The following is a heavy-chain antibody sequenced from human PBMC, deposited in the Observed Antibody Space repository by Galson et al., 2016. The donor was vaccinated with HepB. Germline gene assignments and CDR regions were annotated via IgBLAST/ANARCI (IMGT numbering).Heavy chain of an antibody. Sequence: QSGAEVTKPGESLRISCEASGSTFTTYWITWVRQMPGRGLEWMGRIDPGGSYAKYSPSFQGHVTISADKSSSTAYLQWSSLKASDTAIYYCARQSPSGGSTTNDYWGQGTLVTVSS. CDR3: ARQSPSGGSTTNDY. CDR2: IDPGGSYA. J-gene: IGHJ4*02. CDR1: GSTFTTYW. V-gene: IGHV5-10-1*01. D-gene: IGHD2-15*01.